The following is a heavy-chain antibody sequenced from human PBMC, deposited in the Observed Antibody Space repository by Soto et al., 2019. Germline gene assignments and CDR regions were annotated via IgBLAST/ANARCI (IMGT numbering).Heavy chain of an antibody. CDR2: IYYSGST. D-gene: IGHD5-18*01. CDR1: GGSISSYY. J-gene: IGHJ4*02. V-gene: IGHV4-59*01. CDR3: ARIGYSYGYAYFDY. Sequence: SSETLSLTCTVSGGSISSYYWSWIRQPPGKGLEWIGYIYYSGSTNYNPSLKSRATISVDTSKNQFSLKLSSVTAADTAVYYCARIGYSYGYAYFDYWGQGTLVTVSS.